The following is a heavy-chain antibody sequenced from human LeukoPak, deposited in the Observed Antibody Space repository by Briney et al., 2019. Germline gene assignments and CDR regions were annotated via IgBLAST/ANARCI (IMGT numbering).Heavy chain of an antibody. CDR1: GFTFSSYG. CDR2: IRYDGSNK. CDR3: AKEQDYGDSYNWFDP. Sequence: PGGSLRLSCAASGFTFSSYGTHWVRQAPGKGLEWVAFIRYDGSNKYYADSVKGRFTISRDNSKNTLYLQMNSLRAEDTAVYYCAKEQDYGDSYNWFDPWGQGTLVTVSS. V-gene: IGHV3-30*02. D-gene: IGHD4-17*01. J-gene: IGHJ5*02.